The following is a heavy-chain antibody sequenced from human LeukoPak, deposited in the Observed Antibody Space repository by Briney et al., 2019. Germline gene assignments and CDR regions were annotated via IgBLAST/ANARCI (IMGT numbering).Heavy chain of an antibody. CDR2: VGPSGANT. CDR3: ARDLSGVTGYTYGRGIDY. CDR1: GFIFSHHG. Sequence: GGSLRLSCATSGFIFSHHGMNWARQAPGKGLEWVSGVGPSGANTYYADSVKGRFTISRDNSKNTVYLQMNSLRAEDTAVYYCARDLSGVTGYTYGRGIDYWGQGTLVTVSS. D-gene: IGHD5-18*01. V-gene: IGHV3-23*01. J-gene: IGHJ4*02.